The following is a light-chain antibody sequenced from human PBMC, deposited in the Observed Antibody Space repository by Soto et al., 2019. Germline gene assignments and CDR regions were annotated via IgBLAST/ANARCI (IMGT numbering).Light chain of an antibody. Sequence: EMVLTQSPDTLSLSTRKGASLSCRASQSVHTFLAWYQQKPGQAPRLLIYDASSRATGIPDRFSGSGSGTDFTLTISSLQPDDFATYYCQQYNSYSRTFGQVTKVDIK. CDR2: DAS. CDR3: QQYNSYSRT. J-gene: IGKJ1*01. V-gene: IGKV3-11*01. CDR1: QSVHTF.